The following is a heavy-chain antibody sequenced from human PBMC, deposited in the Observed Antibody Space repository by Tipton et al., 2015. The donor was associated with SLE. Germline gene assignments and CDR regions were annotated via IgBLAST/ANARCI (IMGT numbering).Heavy chain of an antibody. CDR2: IYRSGTA. CDR1: GGSVSSSHYY. D-gene: IGHD3-3*01. CDR3: ARDPYDSWSDYQATFDY. Sequence: TLSLTCTVSGGSVSSSHYYWGWIRQPPGKGLEWIGSIYRSGTAYYNPSLKSRVTISVDTSKNQFSLKLTSVTAADTAVYYCARDPYDSWSDYQATFDYWGQGTLVTVSP. J-gene: IGHJ4*02. V-gene: IGHV4-39*07.